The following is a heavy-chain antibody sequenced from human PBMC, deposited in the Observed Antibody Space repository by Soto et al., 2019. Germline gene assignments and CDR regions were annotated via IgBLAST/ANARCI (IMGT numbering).Heavy chain of an antibody. D-gene: IGHD2-21*01. J-gene: IGHJ4*02. V-gene: IGHV4-59*01. CDR3: ARCGRVGDFDY. CDR2: IYYSGST. CDR1: GGSIGSYY. Sequence: TSETLSLTCTVSGGSIGSYYWSWIRQPPGKGLEWIGYIYYSGSTNYNPSLQGRVTMTTDTSTSTAYMELRSLRSDDTAVYYCARCGRVGDFDYWGQGTLVTVSS.